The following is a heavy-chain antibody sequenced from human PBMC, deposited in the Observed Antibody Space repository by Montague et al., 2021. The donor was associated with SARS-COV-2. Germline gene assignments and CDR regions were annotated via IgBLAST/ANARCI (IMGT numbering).Heavy chain of an antibody. CDR2: IYNGGSST. V-gene: IGHV3-23*03. Sequence: SLRLSCAASGFTFNSYAMSWVRQAPGKGLEWVSIIYNGGSSTYYADSVKGRFTISRDNSKNTLYLQMNSMIAEDTAVYYCAKTHRYYNRNFDYWGQGTLVTVSS. D-gene: IGHD3-22*01. CDR1: GFTFNSYA. CDR3: AKTHRYYNRNFDY. J-gene: IGHJ4*02.